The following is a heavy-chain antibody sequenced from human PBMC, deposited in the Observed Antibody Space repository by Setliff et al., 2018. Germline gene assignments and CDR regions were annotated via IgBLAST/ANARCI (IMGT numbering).Heavy chain of an antibody. CDR2: INPNSGGT. V-gene: IGHV1-2*02. Sequence: GASVKVSCKASGYTFTGSHIHWVRQAPGQGVEWMGWINPNSGGTNYAQQFQGRVTMTRDPSIGTAYMELSGLRSDDTAVYYCLRLVRYCTKIACQATSGDEVWGLGTLITVSS. D-gene: IGHD2-8*01. CDR3: LRLVRYCTKIACQATSGDEV. J-gene: IGHJ4*02. CDR1: GYTFTGSH.